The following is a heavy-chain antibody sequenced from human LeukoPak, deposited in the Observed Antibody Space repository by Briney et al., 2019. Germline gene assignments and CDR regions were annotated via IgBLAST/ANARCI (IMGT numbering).Heavy chain of an antibody. V-gene: IGHV1-24*01. Sequence: GASVKVSCKVSGYTLTELSMHWVRQAPGKGLEWMGGFDPEDGETIYAQKFQGRVTMTEDTSTDTAYMELSSLRSEDTAVYYCATVGLYDILTGSNYWFDPWGQGTLVTVSS. CDR3: ATVGLYDILTGSNYWFDP. CDR1: GYTLTELS. J-gene: IGHJ5*02. CDR2: FDPEDGET. D-gene: IGHD3-9*01.